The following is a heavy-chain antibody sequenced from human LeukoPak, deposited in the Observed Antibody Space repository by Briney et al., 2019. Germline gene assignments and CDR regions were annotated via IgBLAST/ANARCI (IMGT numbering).Heavy chain of an antibody. D-gene: IGHD2-2*01. CDR2: IYSGGST. CDR1: GFTASSYY. J-gene: IGHJ4*02. CDR3: ARGLGYCTSTTCLLPFDY. Sequence: GGSLRLSCAASGFTASSYYMTWVRQAPGKGLECVSVIYSGGSTYYADSVKGRFTVSRVNSKNTLYLQMNSLRAEDTAMYYCARGLGYCTSTTCLLPFDYWGQGTLVTVSS. V-gene: IGHV3-53*01.